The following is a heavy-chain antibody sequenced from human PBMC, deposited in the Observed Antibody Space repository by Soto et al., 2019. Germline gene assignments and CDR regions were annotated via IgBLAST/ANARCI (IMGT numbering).Heavy chain of an antibody. CDR2: INPNSGGT. Sequence: GASVKVSCKASGYTFTGYYMHWVRQAPGQGLEWMGWINPNSGGTNYAQKFQGWVTMTRDTSISTAYMELSRLRSDDTAVYYCARDQYYYDSSGYHNYGMDVWGQGTTVTVSS. CDR3: ARDQYYYDSSGYHNYGMDV. CDR1: GYTFTGYY. V-gene: IGHV1-2*04. J-gene: IGHJ6*02. D-gene: IGHD3-22*01.